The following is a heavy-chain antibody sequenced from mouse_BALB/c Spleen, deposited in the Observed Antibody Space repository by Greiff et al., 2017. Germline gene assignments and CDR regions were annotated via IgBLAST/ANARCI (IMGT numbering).Heavy chain of an antibody. V-gene: IGHV1-69*02. CDR2: IYPSDSYT. CDR3: TSGVGGYYFDY. Sequence: QVQLKQPGAELVRPGASVKLSCKASGYTFTSYWINWVKQRPGQGLEWIGNIYPSDSYTNYNQKFKDKATLTVDKSSSTAYMQLSSPTSEDSAVYYCTSGVGGYYFDYWGQGTTLTVSS. D-gene: IGHD1-1*01. J-gene: IGHJ2*01. CDR1: GYTFTSYW.